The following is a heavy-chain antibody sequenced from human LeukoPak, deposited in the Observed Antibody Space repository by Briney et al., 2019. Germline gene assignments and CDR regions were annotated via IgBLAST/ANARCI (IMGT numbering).Heavy chain of an antibody. D-gene: IGHD6-19*01. CDR1: GDSISRGVYY. Sequence: PSETLSLTCTVSGDSISRGVYYWGWIRQPPGKGLEWTGSINYSGSTYYSPSFRSRVTISVDTSKNFFSLKLSSVTAADTAVYYCARPNSGWYFDYWGQGTLVAVSS. CDR3: ARPNSGWYFDY. CDR2: INYSGST. V-gene: IGHV4-39*01. J-gene: IGHJ4*02.